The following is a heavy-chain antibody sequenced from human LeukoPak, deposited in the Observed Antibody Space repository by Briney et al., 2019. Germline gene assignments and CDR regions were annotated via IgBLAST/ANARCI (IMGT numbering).Heavy chain of an antibody. Sequence: ASVKVSCKASGYTFTSYYTHWVRQAPGQGLEWMGIINPSGGSTSYAQKFQGRVTMTRDMSTSTVYMELSSLRSEDTAVYYCARDWAGMATIQDYWGQGTLVTVSS. CDR2: INPSGGST. D-gene: IGHD5-24*01. CDR1: GYTFTSYY. CDR3: ARDWAGMATIQDY. V-gene: IGHV1-46*01. J-gene: IGHJ4*02.